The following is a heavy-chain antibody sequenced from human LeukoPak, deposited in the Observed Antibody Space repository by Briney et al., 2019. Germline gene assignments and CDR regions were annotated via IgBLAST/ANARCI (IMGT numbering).Heavy chain of an antibody. CDR2: INHSGST. CDR1: GGSFSGYY. V-gene: IGHV4-34*01. Sequence: SETLSLTCAVYGGSFSGYYWSWIRQPPGKGLEWIGEINHSGSTNYSPSLKSRVTISVDTSKNQFSLKLSSVTAADTAVYYCARGERAVAAHFDYWGQGTLVTVSS. CDR3: ARGERAVAAHFDY. J-gene: IGHJ4*02. D-gene: IGHD6-19*01.